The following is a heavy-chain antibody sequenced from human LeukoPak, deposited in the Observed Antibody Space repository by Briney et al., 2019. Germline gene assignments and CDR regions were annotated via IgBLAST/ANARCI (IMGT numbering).Heavy chain of an antibody. V-gene: IGHV1-18*01. Sequence: GASVKVSCKASGYTFKNFGITWARQAPGQGLEWLGWICAYNGNTKYAQSVQDRVTMTTDSSTSTAFLEMRSLGPDDTALYYCARDVFVMGAGPIGFWGQGTLVSVSS. J-gene: IGHJ4*02. CDR3: ARDVFVMGAGPIGF. CDR1: GYTFKNFG. CDR2: ICAYNGNT. D-gene: IGHD3-16*01.